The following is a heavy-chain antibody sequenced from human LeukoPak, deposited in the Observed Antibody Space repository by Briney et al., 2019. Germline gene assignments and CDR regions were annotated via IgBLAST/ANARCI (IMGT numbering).Heavy chain of an antibody. Sequence: PGGSLRLSCLASGFTFSNFGMSWVRQAPGKGLEWVSVIYSGGSTYYADSVKGRFTISRDNSKNTLYLQMNSLRAENTAVYYCARVMTGYLDYWGQGTLVTVSS. CDR2: IYSGGST. J-gene: IGHJ4*02. CDR1: GFTFSNFG. CDR3: ARVMTGYLDY. V-gene: IGHV3-66*01. D-gene: IGHD3-9*01.